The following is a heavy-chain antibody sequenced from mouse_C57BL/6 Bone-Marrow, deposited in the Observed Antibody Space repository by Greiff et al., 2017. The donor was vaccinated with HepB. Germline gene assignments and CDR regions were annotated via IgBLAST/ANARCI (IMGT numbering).Heavy chain of an antibody. Sequence: VQLQQSGAELVRPGASVTLSCKASGYTFTDYEMHWVKQTPVHGLEWIGAIDPETGGTAYNQKFKGKAILTADKSSSTAYMELRSLTSEDSAVYYCTRSLLWLRRDYYAMDYWGQGTSVTVSS. CDR2: IDPETGGT. D-gene: IGHD2-9*01. V-gene: IGHV1-15*01. CDR1: GYTFTDYE. J-gene: IGHJ4*01. CDR3: TRSLLWLRRDYYAMDY.